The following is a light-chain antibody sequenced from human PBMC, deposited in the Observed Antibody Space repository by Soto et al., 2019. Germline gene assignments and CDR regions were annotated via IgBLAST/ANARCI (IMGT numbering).Light chain of an antibody. CDR3: SSFTSSSTYV. J-gene: IGLJ1*01. Sequence: QSALTQPPSVSGSPGQSVTISCIGTSSDVGSYNRVSWYQQPPGTAPKLMIYDVSNRPSAVPDRFSGSKSGNTASLTISGLQPEDEADYYCSSFTSSSTYVFGTGTKLTVL. V-gene: IGLV2-18*02. CDR1: SSDVGSYNR. CDR2: DVS.